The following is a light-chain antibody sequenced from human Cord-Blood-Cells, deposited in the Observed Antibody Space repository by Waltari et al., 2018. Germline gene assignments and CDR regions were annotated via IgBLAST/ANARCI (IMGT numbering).Light chain of an antibody. V-gene: IGKV1-5*01. CDR2: DAS. J-gene: IGKJ3*01. CDR3: QQYNSYSFT. Sequence: DIQMTQSPSTLSASVGDRVTITCRASQSISSWLAWYQQKPGKAPKLLIYDASSLESGVPSRFSGSESGTEFTRTISSLQPDDFAPYYCQQYNSYSFTFGPGTKVDIK. CDR1: QSISSW.